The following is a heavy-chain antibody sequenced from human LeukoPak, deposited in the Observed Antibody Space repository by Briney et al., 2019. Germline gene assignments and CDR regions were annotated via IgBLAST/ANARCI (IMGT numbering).Heavy chain of an antibody. D-gene: IGHD5-18*01. CDR1: GYSFTTFW. V-gene: IGHV5-51*01. Sequence: GESLKISCRGSGYSFTTFWIGWVRQMPGKGLEWMGIIYPGDSDTRYSPSFQGQVTISADKSTNTVYLQWNSLKASDTAMYFCVAVDTSMAFDYWGQGTLVTVSS. CDR2: IYPGDSDT. CDR3: VAVDTSMAFDY. J-gene: IGHJ4*02.